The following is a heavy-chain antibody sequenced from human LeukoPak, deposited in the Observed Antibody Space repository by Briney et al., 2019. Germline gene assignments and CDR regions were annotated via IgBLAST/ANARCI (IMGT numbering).Heavy chain of an antibody. CDR3: ARDGDAFDI. J-gene: IGHJ3*02. CDR2: ISPTGSTT. CDR1: GFSFSGHW. Sequence: GGSLRLSCTASGFSFSGHWMHWARQLPGKGLVWVSRISPTGSTTSYADSVKGRFTVSRDNAKNSLYLQMNSLRAEDTAVYYCARDGDAFDIWGQGTMVTVSS. V-gene: IGHV3-74*01.